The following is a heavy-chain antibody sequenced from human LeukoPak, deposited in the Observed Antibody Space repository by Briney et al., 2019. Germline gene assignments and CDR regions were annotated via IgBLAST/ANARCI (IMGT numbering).Heavy chain of an antibody. V-gene: IGHV3-21*01. J-gene: IGHJ4*02. CDR1: GFTFSSYS. Sequence: GGSLRLSCAAFGFTFSSYSMNWVRQAPGKGLEWVSSISLSSSYIYYADSVKGRFTISRDNAKNSLYLQMNSLRAEDTAVYYCARDGQLNFDYWGQGTLVTVSS. D-gene: IGHD6-6*01. CDR3: ARDGQLNFDY. CDR2: ISLSSSYI.